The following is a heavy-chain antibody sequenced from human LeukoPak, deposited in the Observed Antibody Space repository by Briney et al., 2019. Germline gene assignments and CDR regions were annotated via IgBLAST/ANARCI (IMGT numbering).Heavy chain of an antibody. CDR2: INHYGST. CDR1: GVSFSGYY. Sequence: SETLSLTCAVYGVSFSGYYWNWIRQPPGKGLEWIGEINHYGSTKYSPSLKSRVTISGDTSKNQFSLRLNSVTAADTAVYYCARAYRAHQTFHSYHFFDFWGRGTLVTVSS. J-gene: IGHJ4*02. V-gene: IGHV4-34*01. D-gene: IGHD5-18*01. CDR3: ARAYRAHQTFHSYHFFDF.